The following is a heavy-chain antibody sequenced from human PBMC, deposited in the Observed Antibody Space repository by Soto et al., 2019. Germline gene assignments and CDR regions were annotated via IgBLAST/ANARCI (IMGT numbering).Heavy chain of an antibody. Sequence: GSLRLSCAASRFTFSSYSMNWVRQAPGKGLEWVSFISSGSTSIYYADSVRGRFTISRDNAKNSLYLQMNSLRDEDTAVYYCARDSYGSGDLFFDYWGLGTLVTVSS. J-gene: IGHJ4*02. D-gene: IGHD3-10*01. CDR3: ARDSYGSGDLFFDY. CDR1: RFTFSSYS. CDR2: ISSGSTSI. V-gene: IGHV3-48*02.